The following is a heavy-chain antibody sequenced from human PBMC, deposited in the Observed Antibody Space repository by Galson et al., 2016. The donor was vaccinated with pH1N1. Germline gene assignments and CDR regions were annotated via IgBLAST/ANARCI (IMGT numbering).Heavy chain of an antibody. D-gene: IGHD4-23*01. Sequence: SLRLSCAASGFTFSTFGMTWVRQAPGKGLEWVSTISGSFSAGTTYYADSVKGRFTISRDNSKNTVYLQMNSLTAVDTAIYYCAKGGAIGPNYNDGKISSWGQGALVTVSS. CDR3: AKGGAIGPNYNDGKISS. CDR1: GFTFSTFG. V-gene: IGHV3-23*01. J-gene: IGHJ5*02. CDR2: ISGSFSAGTT.